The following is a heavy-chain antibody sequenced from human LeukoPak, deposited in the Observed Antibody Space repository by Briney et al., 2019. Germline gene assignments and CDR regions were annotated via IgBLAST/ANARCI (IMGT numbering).Heavy chain of an antibody. D-gene: IGHD4-17*01. CDR2: ISGSSSYI. J-gene: IGHJ4*02. Sequence: GGSLRLSCAASGFTFSTYSMNWVRQAPGKGLEWVSSISGSSSYIYYADSVTGRFTISRDNAKNSLYLQMNSLRAEDTAVYYCAREKSYGDSFDYWGQGTLVTVSS. CDR1: GFTFSTYS. V-gene: IGHV3-21*01. CDR3: AREKSYGDSFDY.